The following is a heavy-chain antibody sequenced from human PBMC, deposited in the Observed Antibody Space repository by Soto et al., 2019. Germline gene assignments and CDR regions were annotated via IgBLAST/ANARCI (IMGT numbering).Heavy chain of an antibody. CDR2: TYYRSRWDS. CDR3: ARSEADSDYYYYSLDV. J-gene: IGHJ6*02. Sequence: SQTLSLTCVISGDSVSSSSVAWNWVRQSPSRGLEWLGRTYYRSRWDSDFAVSVRGRIVINADTSQNQFCLQLNSATPEDTAVYFCARSEADSDYYYYSLDVWGQGNTVTVSS. D-gene: IGHD2-21*01. V-gene: IGHV6-1*01. CDR1: GDSVSSSSVA.